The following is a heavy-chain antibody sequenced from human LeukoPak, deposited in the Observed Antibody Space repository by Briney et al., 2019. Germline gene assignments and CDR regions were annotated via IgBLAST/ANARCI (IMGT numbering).Heavy chain of an antibody. CDR2: IIPIFGTA. Sequence: SVKVSCKASGGTFSSYAISWVRQAPGQGLEWMGGIIPIFGTANCAQKFQGRVTITTDESTSTAYMELSSLRSEDTAVYYCARAGNYTAMGTFDYWGQGTLITVSS. D-gene: IGHD5-18*01. J-gene: IGHJ4*02. CDR1: GGTFSSYA. V-gene: IGHV1-69*05. CDR3: ARAGNYTAMGTFDY.